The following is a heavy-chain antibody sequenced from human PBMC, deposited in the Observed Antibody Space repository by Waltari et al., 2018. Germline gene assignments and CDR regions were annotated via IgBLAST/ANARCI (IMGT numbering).Heavy chain of an antibody. Sequence: QVQLVQSGAEVKKPGSSVKVSCKASGGTFSSYAISWVRQAPGHGLEWMGGIIPIFGTANYAQKFQGRVTITADKSTSTAYMELSSLRSEDTAVYYCARDPHCSGGSCYSGGNFDYWGQGTLVTVSS. CDR1: GGTFSSYA. J-gene: IGHJ4*02. D-gene: IGHD2-15*01. CDR2: IIPIFGTA. V-gene: IGHV1-69*14. CDR3: ARDPHCSGGSCYSGGNFDY.